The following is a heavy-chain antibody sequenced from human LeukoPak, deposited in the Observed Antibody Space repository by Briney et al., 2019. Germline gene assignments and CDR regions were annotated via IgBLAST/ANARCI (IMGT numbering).Heavy chain of an antibody. CDR1: GGTFSSYA. CDR3: ARDLIRTTMIGLNWFDP. CDR2: IIPIFGTA. V-gene: IGHV1-69*13. D-gene: IGHD3-22*01. Sequence: SVKVSCKASGGTFSSYAISWVRQAPGQGLEWMGGIIPIFGTANYAQKFQGRVTITADESTSTAYMELSSLRSEDTAVYYCARDLIRTTMIGLNWFDPWGQGTLVTVSS. J-gene: IGHJ5*02.